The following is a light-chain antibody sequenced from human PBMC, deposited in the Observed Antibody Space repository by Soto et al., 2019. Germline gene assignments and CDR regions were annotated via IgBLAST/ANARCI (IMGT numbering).Light chain of an antibody. CDR2: LGS. Sequence: DIVMTQSPLSLPVSPGEPASISCRSSQSLLQGYGYNYLDWYLQKPGQSPQLLIYLGSNRASGVPDRFSGSGSGRDFTLKISRVEAEDVGVYYCMQALQTPITFGQGTRLEIK. CDR1: QSLLQGYGYNY. CDR3: MQALQTPIT. J-gene: IGKJ5*01. V-gene: IGKV2-28*01.